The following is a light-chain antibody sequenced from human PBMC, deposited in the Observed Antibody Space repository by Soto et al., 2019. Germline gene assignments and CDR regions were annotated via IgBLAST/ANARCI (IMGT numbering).Light chain of an antibody. V-gene: IGKV3-20*01. J-gene: IGKJ5*01. CDR3: QQHGTSPIT. CDR1: QTVIHNY. Sequence: EIALTQSPDNLSLSPGETATLSCRASQTVIHNYLAWHQQKTGQTPSIVVYGESSRATGIPDRLSGSGSGTDLILTISRLEPEDFAVYYCQQHGTSPITCGQGTRLDIK. CDR2: GES.